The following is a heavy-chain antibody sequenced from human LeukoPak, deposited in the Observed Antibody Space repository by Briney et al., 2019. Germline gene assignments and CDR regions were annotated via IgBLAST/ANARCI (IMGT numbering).Heavy chain of an antibody. CDR1: GFTFSNYS. J-gene: IGHJ4*02. V-gene: IGHV3-21*04. CDR2: ISSSSSYI. CDR3: ARRGLCTSTRCPHYFDY. D-gene: IGHD2-2*01. Sequence: PGGSLRLSCAASGFTFSNYSMNWVRQAPGKGLEWVSSISSSSSYIYYADSVKGRFTISRDNAKNSLYLQVNSLRAEDTAVYYCARRGLCTSTRCPHYFDYWGQGTLVTVSS.